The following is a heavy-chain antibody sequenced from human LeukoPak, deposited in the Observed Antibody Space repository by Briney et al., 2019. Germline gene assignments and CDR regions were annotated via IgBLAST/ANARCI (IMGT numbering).Heavy chain of an antibody. Sequence: SETLSLTCTVSRASISSGTYYWNWIRQPAGKGPEWIGRVYTSGATNYNPSLRGRVTISVDTSKNQFSLKLSSVTAADTAVYYCARDVPFVWGSYRGNWFDPWGQGTLVTVSS. D-gene: IGHD3-16*02. J-gene: IGHJ5*02. CDR1: RASISSGTYY. V-gene: IGHV4-61*02. CDR3: ARDVPFVWGSYRGNWFDP. CDR2: VYTSGAT.